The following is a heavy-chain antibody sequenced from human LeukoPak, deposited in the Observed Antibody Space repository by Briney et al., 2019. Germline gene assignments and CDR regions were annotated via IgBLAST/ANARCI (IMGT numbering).Heavy chain of an antibody. D-gene: IGHD2-8*01. CDR2: IKSKIECGTT. CDR1: GFTFSNAR. V-gene: IGHV3-15*05. Sequence: GGSLRLSCAASGFTFSNARMSWVPQAPGKELEWVGRIKSKIECGTTDYAAPVKGRFTISRDDSKNTVYLQMNSLKSEDTAVYYCTGRAYGYWGQGTLVTVAA. CDR3: TGRAYGY. J-gene: IGHJ4*02.